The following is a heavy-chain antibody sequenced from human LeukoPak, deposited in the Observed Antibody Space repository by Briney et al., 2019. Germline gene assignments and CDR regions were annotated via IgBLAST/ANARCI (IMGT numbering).Heavy chain of an antibody. D-gene: IGHD3-22*01. V-gene: IGHV1-2*02. CDR1: GYTFTGYY. Sequence: ASVKVSCKASGYTFTGYYMHWVRQAPGQGLEWMGWINPNSGGTNYAQKLQGRVTMITDTSTSTAYMELRSLRSDDTAVYYCARMYDSSGYYFGYWGQGTLVTVSS. CDR2: INPNSGGT. J-gene: IGHJ4*02. CDR3: ARMYDSSGYYFGY.